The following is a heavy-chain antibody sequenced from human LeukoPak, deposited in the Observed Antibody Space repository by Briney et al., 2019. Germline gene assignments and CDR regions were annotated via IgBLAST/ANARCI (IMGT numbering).Heavy chain of an antibody. J-gene: IGHJ4*02. CDR3: ARDGTSTDDY. D-gene: IGHD1-26*01. Sequence: ASVKVSCKASGYTFTAYYMHWVRQAPGQGLEWMGWISGNNDNPNYGQKFQGRFTMTTDSSTSTAYMELRNLRSDDTAVYYCARDGTSTDDYWGQGTLVTVSS. V-gene: IGHV1-18*01. CDR2: ISGNNDNP. CDR1: GYTFTAYY.